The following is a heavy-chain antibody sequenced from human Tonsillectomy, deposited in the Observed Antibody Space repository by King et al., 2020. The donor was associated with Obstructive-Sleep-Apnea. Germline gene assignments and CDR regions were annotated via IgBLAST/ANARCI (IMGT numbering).Heavy chain of an antibody. V-gene: IGHV3-23*04. CDR1: GCTFSSYT. Sequence: VQLVESGGGLVQPGGSLILSCSSSGCTFSSYTMSWVRQAPGKGLEWVSGISGRGVHTYFADSVKGRFTISRDNSKDTLYLQMNSLRAEDTAVYYCAKAYLGEDYWGQGTLVTVSS. J-gene: IGHJ4*02. D-gene: IGHD3-16*01. CDR2: ISGRGVHT. CDR3: AKAYLGEDY.